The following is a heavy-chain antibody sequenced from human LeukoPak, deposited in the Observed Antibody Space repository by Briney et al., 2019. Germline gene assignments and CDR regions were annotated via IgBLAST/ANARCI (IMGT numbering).Heavy chain of an antibody. Sequence: HPGGSLRLSCAASGFTFSSYAMSWVRQAPGKALEWVSAISGSGGSTYYADSVEGRFTISRDNSKNTLYLQMNSLRAEDTAVYYCAKVPWGATFDYWGQGTLVTVSS. D-gene: IGHD7-27*01. V-gene: IGHV3-23*01. CDR1: GFTFSSYA. CDR3: AKVPWGATFDY. CDR2: ISGSGGST. J-gene: IGHJ4*02.